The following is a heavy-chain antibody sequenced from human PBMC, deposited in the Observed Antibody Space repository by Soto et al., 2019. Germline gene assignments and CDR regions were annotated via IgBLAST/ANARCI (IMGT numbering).Heavy chain of an antibody. J-gene: IGHJ6*02. CDR1: GFTFGNYA. CDR3: TTQFFLSSRKPPEDV. V-gene: IGHV3-23*01. Sequence: AGGSLRLSCEASGFTFGNYAMTWVRQGPGKGLEWVSALSGSATNTYYADSVKGRFTISRDNSKNTMHLQMNSLRVDDTAVYYGTTQFFLSSRKPPEDVWGQGTPVTVSS. CDR2: LSGSATNT.